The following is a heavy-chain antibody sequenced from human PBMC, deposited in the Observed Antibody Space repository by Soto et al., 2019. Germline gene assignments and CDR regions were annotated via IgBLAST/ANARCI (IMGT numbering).Heavy chain of an antibody. V-gene: IGHV3-23*05. D-gene: IGHD2-8*01. CDR1: GFRFRDYT. CDR2: ILSNYNT. J-gene: IGHJ4*02. CDR3: ARRVNGYFDY. Sequence: EVQLLESGGGLVQSGGSLTLSCAASGFRFRDYTMSWVRQAPGKVLESISVILSNYNTYYTDSVRGRFTISRDSSNNMLYLGMNSLRAEDTAVYYCARRVNGYFDYWGQGALVTVSS.